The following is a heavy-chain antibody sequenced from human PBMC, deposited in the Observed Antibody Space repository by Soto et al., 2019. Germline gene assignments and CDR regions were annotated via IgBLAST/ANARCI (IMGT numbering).Heavy chain of an antibody. CDR3: ARDDGVGGYSYGYFDY. CDR2: ISAYNGNT. Sequence: ASVKVSCKASGYTFTSYGSSWVRQAPGQGLEWMGWISAYNGNTNYAQKLQGRVTMTTDTSTSTAYMELRSLRSDDTAVFYCARDDGVGGYSYGYFDYWGQGTLVTVSS. CDR1: GYTFTSYG. D-gene: IGHD5-18*01. J-gene: IGHJ4*02. V-gene: IGHV1-18*01.